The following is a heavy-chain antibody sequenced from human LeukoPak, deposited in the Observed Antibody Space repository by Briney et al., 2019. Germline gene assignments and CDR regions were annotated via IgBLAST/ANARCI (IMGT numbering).Heavy chain of an antibody. CDR2: INPNSGGT. CDR1: GYTFTGYY. Sequence: ASVKVSCKASGYTFTGYYMHWVRQAPGQGLEWMGWINPNSGGTNYAQKFQGRVTMTRDTSISTAYMELSRLRSDDTAVYYCATSRKSIVVVPAANSYWGQGTLVTVSS. V-gene: IGHV1-2*02. D-gene: IGHD2-2*01. CDR3: ATSRKSIVVVPAANSY. J-gene: IGHJ4*02.